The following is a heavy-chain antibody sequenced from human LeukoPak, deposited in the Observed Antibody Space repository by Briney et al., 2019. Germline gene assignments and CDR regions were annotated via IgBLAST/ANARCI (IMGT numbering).Heavy chain of an antibody. CDR2: ISSSSSTI. V-gene: IGHV3-48*04. CDR3: ARVYCGSTSCLVPNFDY. D-gene: IGHD2-2*01. J-gene: IGHJ4*02. CDR1: GFTFSSYS. Sequence: GGSLRLSCAASGFTFSSYSMNWVRQAPGKGLEWVSYISSSSSTIYYADSVKGRFTISRDNAKNSLYLQMNSLRAEDTAVYYCARVYCGSTSCLVPNFDYWDQGTLVTVSS.